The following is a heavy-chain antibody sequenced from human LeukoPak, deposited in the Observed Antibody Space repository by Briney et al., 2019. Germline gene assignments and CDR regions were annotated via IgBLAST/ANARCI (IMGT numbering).Heavy chain of an antibody. Sequence: GGSLRLSCAASGLTFSTYGMSWVRQAPGKGLEWVSAVSGGGSTTTYGDSVRGRFTIPRDNSKNTLFLQMNSLRAEGTAVYYCAKEDSEGGRNWFDPWGQGALVTVSS. CDR1: GLTFSTYG. CDR2: VSGGGSTT. J-gene: IGHJ5*02. V-gene: IGHV3-23*01. CDR3: AKEDSEGGRNWFDP. D-gene: IGHD1-14*01.